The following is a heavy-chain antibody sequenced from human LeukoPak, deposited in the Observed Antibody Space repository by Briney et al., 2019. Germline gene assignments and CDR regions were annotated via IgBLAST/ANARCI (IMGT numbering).Heavy chain of an antibody. V-gene: IGHV4-34*01. Sequence: SETLSLTCAVYGGSFSGYYWSWIRQPPGKGLEWIGEINHSGSTNYNPSLKSRVTISVDTSKNQISLKLSSVIAADTAVYYCARGGIPSPDVDTAMGSFDYWGQGTLVTVSS. CDR1: GGSFSGYY. CDR2: INHSGST. D-gene: IGHD5-18*01. CDR3: ARGGIPSPDVDTAMGSFDY. J-gene: IGHJ4*02.